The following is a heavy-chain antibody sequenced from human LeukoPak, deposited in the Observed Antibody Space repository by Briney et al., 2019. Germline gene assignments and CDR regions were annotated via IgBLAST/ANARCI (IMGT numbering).Heavy chain of an antibody. V-gene: IGHV3-23*01. D-gene: IGHD6-6*01. CDR2: ISGSGGGT. J-gene: IGHJ4*02. CDR3: AKIIIAARFDDY. CDR1: GLTFNTYP. Sequence: GGSLRLSCAASGLTFNTYPMSWVRQAPGKGLEWVSVISGSGGGTYYADSVKGRFTISRDNSKNTLYLQMNSLRAEDTAVYYCAKIIIAARFDDYWGQGTLVTVSS.